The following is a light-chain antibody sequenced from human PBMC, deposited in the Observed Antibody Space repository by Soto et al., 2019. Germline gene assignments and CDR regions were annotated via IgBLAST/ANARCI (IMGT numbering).Light chain of an antibody. V-gene: IGLV2-11*01. CDR2: DVT. CDR1: SNDVGGYDY. CDR3: CSYAGNYTV. Sequence: LTQPPSVSVSPGQTASITYTGTSNDVGGYDYVSWYQQYPGKAPTYILYDVTKRPSGVPDRFSGSKSGNTASLTISGLQADDEADYYCCSYAGNYTVFGGGTKLTVL. J-gene: IGLJ2*01.